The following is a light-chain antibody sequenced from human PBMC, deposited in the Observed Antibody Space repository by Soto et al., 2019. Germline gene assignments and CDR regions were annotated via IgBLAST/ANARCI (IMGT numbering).Light chain of an antibody. J-gene: IGKJ1*01. V-gene: IGKV1-39*01. CDR2: AAS. Sequence: DIQMTQSPSSLSASVGDRVTITCRASQSISSYLNWYQQKPGKAPKLLIYAASSLQSGVPSRFSGSGSGTDFTLTISRLQLEDFATYYCQQSYSTPPWTFGQGTKVEIK. CDR3: QQSYSTPPWT. CDR1: QSISSY.